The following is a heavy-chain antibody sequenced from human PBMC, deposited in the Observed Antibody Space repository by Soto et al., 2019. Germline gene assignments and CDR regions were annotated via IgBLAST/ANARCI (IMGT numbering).Heavy chain of an antibody. J-gene: IGHJ3*02. V-gene: IGHV1-18*01. CDR2: ISAYNGNT. Sequence: ASVKVSCRASGYTFTSYGISWVRQAPGQGLEWMGWISAYNGNTNYAQKLQGRVTMTTDTSTSTAYMELRSLRSDDTAVYYCARGGVAQWLADAFDIWGQGTMVTVSS. CDR3: ARGGVAQWLADAFDI. CDR1: GYTFTSYG. D-gene: IGHD6-19*01.